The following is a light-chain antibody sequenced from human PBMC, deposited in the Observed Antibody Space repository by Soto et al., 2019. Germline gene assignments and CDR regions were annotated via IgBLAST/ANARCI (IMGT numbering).Light chain of an antibody. CDR3: QEHGSSPKT. CDR2: GVS. Sequence: IVLTQSPGTLSLSPGEGATLSCRASQPVNSGYLAWYQQKPGQAPRLLMYGVSTRDTGIPDRFSGSGAGTDFTLTICRLEPGDFAVYYCQEHGSSPKTFGQGTKVEFK. J-gene: IGKJ1*01. CDR1: QPVNSGY. V-gene: IGKV3-20*01.